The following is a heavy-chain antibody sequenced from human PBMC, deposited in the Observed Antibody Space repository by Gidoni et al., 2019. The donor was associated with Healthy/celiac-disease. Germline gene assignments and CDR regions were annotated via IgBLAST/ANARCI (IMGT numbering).Heavy chain of an antibody. CDR1: GYNFTSCA. Sequence: QVQLVQSGAEVKKPGASVKGSCKAAGYNFTSCATHWVRQAPGQRLEWMGWINAGNGNTKDSQKFQGRVTITRDTSASTAYMELSSLRSEDTAVYYCARIYTHYDSSGYYFDYWGQGTLVTVSS. J-gene: IGHJ4*02. D-gene: IGHD3-22*01. V-gene: IGHV1-3*01. CDR2: INAGNGNT. CDR3: ARIYTHYDSSGYYFDY.